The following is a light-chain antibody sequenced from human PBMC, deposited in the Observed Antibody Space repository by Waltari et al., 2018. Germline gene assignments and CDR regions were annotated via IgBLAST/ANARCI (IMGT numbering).Light chain of an antibody. Sequence: QSVLTQPPSVSAAPGPRVTVSCPGSSSNNAASYYVSWYQPPPVTAPNLLIYANTNRPSGVPDRFSCSKSGTSASRAITGLQADDEADYYCQSYDSSLSGSVFGGGTKLTVL. CDR3: QSYDSSLSGSV. V-gene: IGLV1-40*01. CDR2: ANT. J-gene: IGLJ2*01. CDR1: SSNNAASYY.